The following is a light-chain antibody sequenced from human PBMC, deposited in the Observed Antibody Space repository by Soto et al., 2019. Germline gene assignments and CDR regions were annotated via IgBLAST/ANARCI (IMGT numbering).Light chain of an antibody. CDR3: QSYDSSLSGPV. Sequence: QAVVTQPPSVSGAPGQRVTISCTGSSSNIGAGFDVHWYQQFPGTAPKLLIYGDTNRPSGVPDRFSGSKSGASASLAITGLQAEDEADYFCQSYDSSLSGPVFGGGTKLTVL. J-gene: IGLJ2*01. V-gene: IGLV1-40*03. CDR2: GDT. CDR1: SSNIGAGFD.